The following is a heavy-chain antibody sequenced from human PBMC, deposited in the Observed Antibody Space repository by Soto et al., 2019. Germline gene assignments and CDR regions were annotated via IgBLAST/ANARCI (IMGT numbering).Heavy chain of an antibody. CDR2: INANSGNI. CDR3: ARGLSSGRFFLLDS. V-gene: IGHV1-8*01. Sequence: VRKTTGHGLEWMGWINANSGNIGYAQRYQGRVTMTRDTAIRTAYMDVSSLRSDDTAVYYCARGLSSGRFFLLDSWGQGTLVTVSS. J-gene: IGHJ4*02. D-gene: IGHD3-10*02.